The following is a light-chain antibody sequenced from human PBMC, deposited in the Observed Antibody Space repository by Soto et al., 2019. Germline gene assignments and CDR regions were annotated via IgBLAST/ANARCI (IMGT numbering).Light chain of an antibody. CDR3: TAYASSSNHVV. Sequence: QSVLTQPASVSGSPGQSITLSCTGTSSDIGGYDYVSWYQRYPGKAPKLIIYDVNNRPSGVSNRFSGSKSGNTASLTISGLQAEDEDDYYCTAYASSSNHVVFGGGTKVNVL. CDR1: SSDIGGYDY. V-gene: IGLV2-14*01. J-gene: IGLJ2*01. CDR2: DVN.